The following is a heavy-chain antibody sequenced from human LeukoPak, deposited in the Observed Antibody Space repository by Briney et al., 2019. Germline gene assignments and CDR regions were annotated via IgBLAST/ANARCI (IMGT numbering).Heavy chain of an antibody. V-gene: IGHV5-51*01. CDR1: RYSFTSYW. Sequence: AESLKIYSQGSRYSFTSYWIGWVRQMPGKGMECMGTIYPVDSDTRYSASLQGQVTISADKSISTAYLQWSSLKASDTVMYYCAVTVAGTLFDYWGQGTLVTVSS. J-gene: IGHJ4*02. CDR2: IYPVDSDT. D-gene: IGHD6-19*01. CDR3: AVTVAGTLFDY.